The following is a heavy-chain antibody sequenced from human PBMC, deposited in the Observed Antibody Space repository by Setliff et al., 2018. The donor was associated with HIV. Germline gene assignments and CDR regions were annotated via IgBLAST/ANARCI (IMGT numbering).Heavy chain of an antibody. CDR2: XXXTGRT. V-gene: IGHV4-34*01. J-gene: IGHJ3*01. CDR1: DGSFSGYY. D-gene: IGHD3-3*02. Sequence: PSETLSLTCAVYDGSFSGYYWSWIRQPPXXGLEWIGSXXXTGRTYDNPTLKXXVTISVDTXKNQFSLELTSVTAADTAVFYCVSVSXXXXYXXSAFDFW. CDR3: VSVSXXXXYXXSAFDF.